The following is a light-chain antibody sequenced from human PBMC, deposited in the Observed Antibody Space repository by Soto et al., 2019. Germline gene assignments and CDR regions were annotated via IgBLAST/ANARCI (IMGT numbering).Light chain of an antibody. Sequence: EIVLTQSPATLSLSPGERATLSCRASQSVGSYLAWYQQKPGQAPRLLIYDASNRATGIPARFSGSGSGTDFILIISGLEPEDSAVYYCQQRSNGLTFRGGTKVDI. CDR1: QSVGSY. V-gene: IGKV3-11*01. J-gene: IGKJ4*01. CDR2: DAS. CDR3: QQRSNGLT.